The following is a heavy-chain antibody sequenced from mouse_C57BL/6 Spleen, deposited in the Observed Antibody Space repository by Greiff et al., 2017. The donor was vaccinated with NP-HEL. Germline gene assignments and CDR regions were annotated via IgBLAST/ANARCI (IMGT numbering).Heavy chain of an antibody. CDR1: GYTFTDYY. V-gene: IGHV1-19*01. Sequence: VQLKESGPVLVKPGASVKMSCKASGYTFTDYYMNWVKQSHGKSLEWIGVINPYNGGTSYNQKFKGKATLTVDKSSSTAYMELNSLTSEDSAVYYCARSYGNYDYAMDYWGQGTSVTVSS. CDR2: INPYNGGT. D-gene: IGHD2-1*01. CDR3: ARSYGNYDYAMDY. J-gene: IGHJ4*01.